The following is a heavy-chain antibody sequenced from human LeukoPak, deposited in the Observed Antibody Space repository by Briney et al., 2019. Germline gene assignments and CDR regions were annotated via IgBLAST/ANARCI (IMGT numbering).Heavy chain of an antibody. Sequence: PGGSLRLSCAASGLSVSSNYISWVRQAPGTGLDWVSVIYSGGSTFYADSVKGRFTISRDNSKNTLHLQMNSLRAEDTAVYYCAKVDNYYGSGSYPEYWGQGTLVTASS. J-gene: IGHJ4*02. V-gene: IGHV3-53*01. CDR3: AKVDNYYGSGSYPEY. D-gene: IGHD3-10*01. CDR1: GLSVSSNY. CDR2: IYSGGST.